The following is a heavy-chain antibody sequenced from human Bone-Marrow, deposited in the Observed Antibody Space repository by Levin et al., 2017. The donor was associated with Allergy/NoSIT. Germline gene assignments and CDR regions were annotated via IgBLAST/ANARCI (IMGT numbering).Heavy chain of an antibody. J-gene: IGHJ5*02. CDR3: TKGDCTTTSCYLFDP. CDR1: GFTFDDHV. V-gene: IGHV3-9*01. D-gene: IGHD2-2*01. CDR2: ISWNSGST. Sequence: GGSLRLSCAASGFTFDDHVMHWVRQAPGKGLEWVSGISWNSGSTVYADSVKGRFTISRDNAKNSLYLQMNSLRAEDTAFYYCTKGDCTTTSCYLFDPWGQGTLVTVSS.